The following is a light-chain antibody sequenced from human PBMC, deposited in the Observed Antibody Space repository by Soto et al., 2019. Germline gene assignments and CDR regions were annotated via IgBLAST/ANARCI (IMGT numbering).Light chain of an antibody. Sequence: ENVLTQSPGTLSLSPGERATLSCRASQSVGRNYLAWFQQKSGQAPRLVIYGASSRAAGIPDRFSGSGSGTDFTLTISRLEPEDFAVYYCQQSGTSGTFGQGTKVDIK. CDR3: QQSGTSGT. CDR2: GAS. CDR1: QSVGRNY. V-gene: IGKV3-20*01. J-gene: IGKJ1*01.